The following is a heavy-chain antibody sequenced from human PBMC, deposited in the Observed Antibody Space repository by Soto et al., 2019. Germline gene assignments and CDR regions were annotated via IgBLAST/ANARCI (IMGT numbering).Heavy chain of an antibody. J-gene: IGHJ4*02. Sequence: SETLSLTCAVYGGSFSGYYWSWIRQPPGKGLEWIGEINHSGSTNYNPSLKSRVTISVDTSKNQFSLKLSSVTAADTAVYYCARFLYSSSSYYWGQGTLVTVSS. CDR2: INHSGST. V-gene: IGHV4-34*01. D-gene: IGHD6-13*01. CDR1: GGSFSGYY. CDR3: ARFLYSSSSYY.